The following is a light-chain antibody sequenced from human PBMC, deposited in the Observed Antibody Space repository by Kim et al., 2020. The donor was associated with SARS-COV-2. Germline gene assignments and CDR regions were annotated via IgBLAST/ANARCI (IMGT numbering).Light chain of an antibody. CDR1: QTVHNY. V-gene: IGKV3-11*01. CDR2: DAS. CDR3: QQRSDWPLT. J-gene: IGKJ4*01. Sequence: LSPGESATRSCRATQTVHNYLAWYQQKPGQPPRLLIYDASNRATGIPARFSGSGSGTDFTLTISSLEPEDFAVYYCQQRSDWPLTFGGGTKVDIK.